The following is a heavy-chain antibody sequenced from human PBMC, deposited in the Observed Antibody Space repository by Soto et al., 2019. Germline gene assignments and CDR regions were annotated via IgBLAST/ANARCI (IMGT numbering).Heavy chain of an antibody. CDR2: ISSSSSTI. D-gene: IGHD5-12*01. J-gene: IGHJ3*02. V-gene: IGHV3-48*01. CDR3: ARGFSFYSGYALEDAFDI. CDR1: GFTFSSYS. Sequence: GGSLRLSCAASGFTFSSYSMNWVRQAPGKGLEWVSYISSSSSTIYYADSVKGRFTISRDNAKNSLYLQMNSLRAEDTAVYYCARGFSFYSGYALEDAFDIWGQGTMVTVSS.